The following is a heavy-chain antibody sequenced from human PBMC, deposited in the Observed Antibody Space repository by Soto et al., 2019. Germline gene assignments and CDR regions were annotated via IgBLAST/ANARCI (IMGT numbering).Heavy chain of an antibody. J-gene: IGHJ4*01. V-gene: IGHV1-3*01. CDR3: ARDITVRGPTNNFDV. Sequence: QVQLVQSGAEVKTPGASVKLSCKASGYTFTSYSIHWVRQAPGQRLDWMGWIIAATDNTRYSQKFQGRVTINRDTSARSVNMEVSSLTYEDTAIYYCARDITVRGPTNNFDVWGQGTLVTVSS. D-gene: IGHD3-10*02. CDR2: IIAATDNT. CDR1: GYTFTSYS.